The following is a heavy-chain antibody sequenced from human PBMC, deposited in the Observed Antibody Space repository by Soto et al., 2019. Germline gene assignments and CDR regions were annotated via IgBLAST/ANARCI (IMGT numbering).Heavy chain of an antibody. V-gene: IGHV3-49*03. D-gene: IGHD4-17*01. J-gene: IGHJ6*02. Sequence: GGSLRLSCTASGFTFGDYAMSWFRQAPGKGLEWVGFIRSKAYGGTTEYAASVKGRFTISRDDSKSIAYLQMNSLKTEDTAVYYCTRERTYGDYYYYGMDVWGQGTTVTVSS. CDR2: IRSKAYGGTT. CDR1: GFTFGDYA. CDR3: TRERTYGDYYYYGMDV.